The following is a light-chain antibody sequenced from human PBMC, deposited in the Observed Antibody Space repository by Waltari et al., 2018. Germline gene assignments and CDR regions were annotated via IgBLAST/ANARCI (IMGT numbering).Light chain of an antibody. J-gene: IGLJ2*01. CDR1: SSDVGGYNY. CDR2: AVR. V-gene: IGLV2-14*01. Sequence: QSALTQPASVSGSPGQSITISCTGSSSDVGGYNYVSWYQQYRGTATNLMIYAVRNRPSGISGRFPCSKSANTASLTISGLRAEDEADYYCSSYTSSGSLAFGGGTKVTVL. CDR3: SSYTSSGSLA.